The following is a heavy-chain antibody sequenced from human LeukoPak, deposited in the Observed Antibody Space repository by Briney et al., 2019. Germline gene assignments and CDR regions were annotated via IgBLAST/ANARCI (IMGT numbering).Heavy chain of an antibody. CDR2: IKQDGSEK. D-gene: IGHD5-18*01. J-gene: IGHJ4*02. CDR3: AKGSGRGYSYGLEY. Sequence: GGSLRLSCAASGFTFSSYWMSWVRQAPGKGLEWVANIKQDGSEKYYVDSVKGRFTITRDNAKNSLYLQMNSLRAEDTAVYYCAKGSGRGYSYGLEYWGQGTLVTVSS. CDR1: GFTFSSYW. V-gene: IGHV3-7*03.